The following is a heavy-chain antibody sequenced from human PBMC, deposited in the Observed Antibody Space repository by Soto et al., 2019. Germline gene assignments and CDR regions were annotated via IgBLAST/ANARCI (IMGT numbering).Heavy chain of an antibody. V-gene: IGHV1-46*01. CDR1: EYIVTNFY. J-gene: IGHJ4*02. CDR2: MNPSGTT. CDR3: ARGPKPRCEY. Sequence: QMHLVQSGPEVQNPGSSVRLSCKASEYIVTNFYIHWVRQAPGQGLQWIATMNPSGTTGSTHNFQGRVTMTRDTSTSTVYMELSGLTSENTAVYYWARGPKPRCEYWGQGTLGTVS.